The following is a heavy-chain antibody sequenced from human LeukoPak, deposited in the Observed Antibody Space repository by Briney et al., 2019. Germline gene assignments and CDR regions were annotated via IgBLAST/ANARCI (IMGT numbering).Heavy chain of an antibody. D-gene: IGHD6-13*01. J-gene: IGHJ3*02. CDR2: ISYDGSNK. Sequence: PGGSLRLSCAGSGFAFSSYGMHWVRQAPGKGLEWVAVISYDGSNKYYADSVKGRFTISRDNSKDTLYLQMSSLRAEDTAVYYCARDHPAAGTSGAFDIWGQGTMVTVSS. CDR1: GFAFSSYG. V-gene: IGHV3-30*03. CDR3: ARDHPAAGTSGAFDI.